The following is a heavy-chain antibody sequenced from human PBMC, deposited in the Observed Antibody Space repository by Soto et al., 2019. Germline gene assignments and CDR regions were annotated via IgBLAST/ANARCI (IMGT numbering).Heavy chain of an antibody. CDR2: ISYDGSNK. Sequence: QVQLVESGGGVVQPGRSLRLSCAASGFTFSSYAMHWVRQAPGKGLEWVAVISYDGSNKYYADSVKGRFTISRDNSKNKLYVQMNSLRAEDTAVYYCARDDHRYWGQGTLVTVSS. CDR1: GFTFSSYA. J-gene: IGHJ4*02. CDR3: ARDDHRY. V-gene: IGHV3-30-3*01.